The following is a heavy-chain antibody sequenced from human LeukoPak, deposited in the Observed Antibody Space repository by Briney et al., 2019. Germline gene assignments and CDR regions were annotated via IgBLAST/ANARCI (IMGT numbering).Heavy chain of an antibody. CDR2: INPNSGGT. CDR3: ARVRDGYNDAYDI. D-gene: IGHD5-24*01. CDR1: GYTFTGYY. J-gene: IGHJ3*02. Sequence: ASVKVSCKASGYTFTGYYMHWVRQAPGQGLEWMGWINPNSGGTNYAQKFQGRVTMTRDTSTSTVYMELSSLKSEDAAVYYCARVRDGYNDAYDIWGQGTTVTVSS. V-gene: IGHV1-2*02.